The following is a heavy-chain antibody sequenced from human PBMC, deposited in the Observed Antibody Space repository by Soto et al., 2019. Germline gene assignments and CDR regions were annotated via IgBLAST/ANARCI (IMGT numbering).Heavy chain of an antibody. CDR3: VKDDRDCSSTSCYGSDFHYYGMDV. J-gene: IGHJ6*02. CDR1: GFTFRYFA. D-gene: IGHD2-2*01. Sequence: EVQLVESGGGLVQPGTSLRLSYAASGFTFRYFAMHWVRQAPGKGLEWVSGISWNSGSMDYADSVKGRFTISRDNPKNSLYLQMNGLTPEDTAFYYCVKDDRDCSSTSCYGSDFHYYGMDVWGQGTTVTVSS. CDR2: ISWNSGSM. V-gene: IGHV3-9*01.